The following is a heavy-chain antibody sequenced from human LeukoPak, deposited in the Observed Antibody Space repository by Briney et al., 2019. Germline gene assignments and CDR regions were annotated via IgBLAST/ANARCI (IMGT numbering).Heavy chain of an antibody. CDR3: ARGWNYAFRFDD. D-gene: IGHD1-7*01. Sequence: PGGSLRLSCAASGFTFSSYAMNWVRQAPGKGLEWVAHINQGGGERYYVDSVKGRFTISRDNAKNLVFLQMNSLRAEDTAVYYCARGWNYAFRFDDWDQGTLITVSS. J-gene: IGHJ4*02. CDR1: GFTFSSYA. V-gene: IGHV3-7*01. CDR2: INQGGGER.